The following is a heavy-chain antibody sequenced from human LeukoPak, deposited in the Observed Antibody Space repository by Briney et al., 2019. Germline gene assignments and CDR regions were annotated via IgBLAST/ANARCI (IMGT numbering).Heavy chain of an antibody. V-gene: IGHV4-34*01. CDR3: ARENRRGYCSSTSCLPFDY. CDR2: INHSGST. CDR1: GGSFSGYY. J-gene: IGHJ4*02. Sequence: SETLSLTCAVYGGSFSGYYWSWIRQPPGKGLEWIGEINHSGSTNYNPSLKSRVTISVDTSKNQFSLKLSSVTAADTAVDYCARENRRGYCSSTSCLPFDYWGQGTRVTVSS. D-gene: IGHD2-2*01.